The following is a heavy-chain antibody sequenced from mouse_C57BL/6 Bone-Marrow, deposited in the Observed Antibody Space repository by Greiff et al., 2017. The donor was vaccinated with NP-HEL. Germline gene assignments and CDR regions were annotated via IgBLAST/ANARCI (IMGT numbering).Heavy chain of an antibody. CDR2: IDPENGDT. CDR3: TTYYGNYVAWFAY. CDR1: GFNIKDDY. J-gene: IGHJ3*01. Sequence: VHVKQSGAELVRPGASVKLSCTASGFNIKDDYMHWVKQRPEQGLEWIGWIDPENGDTEYASKFQGKATITADTSSNTAYLQLSSLTSEDTAVYYCTTYYGNYVAWFAYWGQGTLVTVSA. V-gene: IGHV14-4*01. D-gene: IGHD2-1*01.